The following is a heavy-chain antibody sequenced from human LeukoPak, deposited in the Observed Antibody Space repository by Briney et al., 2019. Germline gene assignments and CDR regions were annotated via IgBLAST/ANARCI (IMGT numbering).Heavy chain of an antibody. CDR3: AKDMIVARDYYYYGMDV. Sequence: GGSLRLSCAASGFTFSSYDMSWVRQAPGKGLEWVSAISGSGGSTYYADSVKGRFTISRDNSKNTLYLQMNSLRAEDTAVYYCAKDMIVARDYYYYGMDVWGQGTTVTVSS. D-gene: IGHD3-22*01. CDR2: ISGSGGST. CDR1: GFTFSSYD. J-gene: IGHJ6*02. V-gene: IGHV3-23*01.